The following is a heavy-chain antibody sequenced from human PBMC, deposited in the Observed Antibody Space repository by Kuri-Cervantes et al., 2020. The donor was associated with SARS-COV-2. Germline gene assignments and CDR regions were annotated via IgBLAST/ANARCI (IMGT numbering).Heavy chain of an antibody. CDR1: GGSISSSSYY. J-gene: IGHJ4*02. V-gene: IGHV4-39*07. D-gene: IGHD5-18*01. CDR2: IYYSGST. Sequence: ESLKISCTVPGGSISSSSYYWGWIRQPPGKGLEWIGSIYYSGSTYYNPSLKSRVTISVDTSKNQFSLKLSSVTAADTAVYYCARVGVQLWLDYWGQGTLVTVSS. CDR3: ARVGVQLWLDY.